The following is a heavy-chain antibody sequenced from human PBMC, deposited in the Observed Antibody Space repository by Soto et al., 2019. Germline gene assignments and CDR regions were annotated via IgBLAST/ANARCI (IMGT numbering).Heavy chain of an antibody. V-gene: IGHV1-69*13. D-gene: IGHD1-1*01. J-gene: IGHJ5*02. CDR1: GGTFSSYA. Sequence: SSVKVSCKASGGTFSSYAISWLRQAPGQGLEWMGGIIPIFGTANYAQKFQGRVTITADESTSTAYMELSSLRSADTAVYYCARGPIERWLQLNWFDPWGQGTLVTVSS. CDR3: ARGPIERWLQLNWFDP. CDR2: IIPIFGTA.